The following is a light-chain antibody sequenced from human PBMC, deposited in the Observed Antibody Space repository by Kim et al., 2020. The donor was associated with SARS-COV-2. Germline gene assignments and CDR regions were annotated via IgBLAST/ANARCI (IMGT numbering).Light chain of an antibody. CDR3: QKYDSAPWT. CDR1: QDIRNH. Sequence: ASVGDRVTITCRASQDIRNHLAWYQQRPGKVPKLLIYAASALHSGVPSRFGGSGSGTDFTLTITSLQPEDVATYYCQKYDSAPWTFGPGTKVDIK. J-gene: IGKJ1*01. CDR2: AAS. V-gene: IGKV1-27*01.